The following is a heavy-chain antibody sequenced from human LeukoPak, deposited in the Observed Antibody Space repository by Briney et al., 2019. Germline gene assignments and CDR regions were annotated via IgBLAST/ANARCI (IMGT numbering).Heavy chain of an antibody. D-gene: IGHD2/OR15-2a*01. CDR3: AKDLRWAGASMGSFDY. J-gene: IGHJ4*02. CDR1: GFTFSTYG. CDR2: ISGSGDNT. Sequence: GRSLRPSCAASGFTFSTYGMHWVRQAPGKGLEWVSVISGSGDNTYYTDSVKGRFTISRDNSKNTLFLQMNSLRAEDTAVYYCAKDLRWAGASMGSFDYWGQGTLVTVSS. V-gene: IGHV3-23*01.